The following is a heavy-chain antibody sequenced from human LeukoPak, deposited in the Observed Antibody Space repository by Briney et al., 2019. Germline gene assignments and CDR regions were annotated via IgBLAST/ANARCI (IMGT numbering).Heavy chain of an antibody. J-gene: IGHJ4*02. CDR3: ARDLRHCSGGSCYSGFDY. D-gene: IGHD2-15*01. CDR2: IIPILGIA. CDR1: GGTFSSYA. V-gene: IGHV1-69*04. Sequence: ASVKVSCKASGGTFSSYAISWVRQAPGQGLEWMGRIIPILGIANYAQKFQGRVTITADKPTSTAYMELSSLRSEDTAVYYCARDLRHCSGGSCYSGFDYWGQGTLVTVSS.